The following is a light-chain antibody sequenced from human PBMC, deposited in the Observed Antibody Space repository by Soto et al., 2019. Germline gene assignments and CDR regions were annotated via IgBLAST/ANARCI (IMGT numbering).Light chain of an antibody. J-gene: IGKJ1*01. CDR3: QQYVSLRT. CDR2: GAS. Sequence: VLKLSAGTLSLSKGERATLSCRASQSVSSSYLAWYQQKPGQAPRLLVYGASSRATGIPDRFSGSGSGTDFTLTISRLEPEDFAVYYCQQYVSLRTFCQVT. CDR1: QSVSSSY. V-gene: IGKV3-20*01.